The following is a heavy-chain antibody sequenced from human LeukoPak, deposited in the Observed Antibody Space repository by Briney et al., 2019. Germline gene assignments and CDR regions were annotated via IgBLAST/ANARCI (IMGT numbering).Heavy chain of an antibody. CDR2: INAGNGNI. CDR1: GHTSTTCD. D-gene: IGHD6-13*01. CDR3: VRDAWGAAAADDALDI. J-gene: IGHJ3*02. Sequence: PWASVKVSWKASGHTSTTCDMHWVRQAPGQGIEWMGWINAGNGNIKYSQKFQGRVTITGDTSASTAYMELSSLRSEDTAVYYCVRDAWGAAAADDALDIWGQGTVVTVSS. V-gene: IGHV1-3*01.